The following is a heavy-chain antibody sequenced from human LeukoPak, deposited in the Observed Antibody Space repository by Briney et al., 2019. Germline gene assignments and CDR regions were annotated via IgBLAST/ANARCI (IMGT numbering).Heavy chain of an antibody. J-gene: IGHJ4*02. CDR1: GYRFTNYW. Sequence: GESLKISCKGSGYRFTNYWIGWVRQMPGKGLEWMGIIYPGDSDTIYSPSFQGQVTISADKSISTAYLQWSSLKASDTAMYYCASRRYSSSYYFDYWGQGTLVTVSS. D-gene: IGHD6-6*01. CDR2: IYPGDSDT. CDR3: ASRRYSSSYYFDY. V-gene: IGHV5-51*01.